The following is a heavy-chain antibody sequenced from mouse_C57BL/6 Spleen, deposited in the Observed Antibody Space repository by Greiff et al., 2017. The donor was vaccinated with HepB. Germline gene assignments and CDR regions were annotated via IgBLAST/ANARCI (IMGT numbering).Heavy chain of an antibody. Sequence: QVQLQQPGAELEKPGASVKMSCKASGYTFTSYWITWVKQRPGQGLEWIGDIYPGSGSTNYNEKFKSKATLTVDTSSSTAYMQLSSLTSEDSAVYYCARDGSSYAMDYWGQGTSVTVSS. V-gene: IGHV1-55*01. CDR1: GYTFTSYW. CDR2: IYPGSGST. D-gene: IGHD1-1*01. J-gene: IGHJ4*01. CDR3: ARDGSSYAMDY.